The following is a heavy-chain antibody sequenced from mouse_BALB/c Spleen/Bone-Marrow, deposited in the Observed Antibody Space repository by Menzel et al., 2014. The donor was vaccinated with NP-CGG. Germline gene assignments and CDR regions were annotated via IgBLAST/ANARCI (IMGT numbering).Heavy chain of an antibody. CDR1: GYAFSTYW. J-gene: IGHJ2*01. CDR3: ARGGISVDY. CDR2: IYPGDGDT. Sequence: VQLQQSGAELVRPGSSVKISCKSSGYAFSTYWINWVKQRPGQGLEWIGQIYPGDGDTDFNGKFKGKATLTADRSSDTAYMEFSSLTSEDSAVYFCARGGISVDYWAQGTTLTVSS. V-gene: IGHV1-80*01.